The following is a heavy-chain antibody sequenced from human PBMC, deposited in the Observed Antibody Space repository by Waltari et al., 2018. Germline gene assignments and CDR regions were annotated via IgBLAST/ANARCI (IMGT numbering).Heavy chain of an antibody. V-gene: IGHV3-30-3*01. CDR2: ISYDGSNK. CDR3: ARDGIVVVPAAPRYSSHGKYYYMDV. D-gene: IGHD2-2*01. Sequence: QVQLVESGGGVVQPGRSLRLSCAASGFTFSSYAMHWVRQAPGKGLEGVAVISYDGSNKYYADSVKGRFTISRDNSKNTLYLQMNSLRAEDTAVYYCARDGIVVVPAAPRYSSHGKYYYMDVWGKGTTVTISS. J-gene: IGHJ6*03. CDR1: GFTFSSYA.